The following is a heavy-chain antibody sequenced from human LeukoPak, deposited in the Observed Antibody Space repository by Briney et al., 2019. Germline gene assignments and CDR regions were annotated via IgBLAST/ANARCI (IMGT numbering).Heavy chain of an antibody. D-gene: IGHD1-26*01. Sequence: GGSLRLSCAASGFTVSTNYMTWIRQAPGKGLEWVSVMYTLGNTNYSDSVRGRFTISRDNSRNTLYLQMNSLRAEDTAVYYCAGYGGSYPYYMDVWGKGTTVTISS. CDR1: GFTVSTNY. J-gene: IGHJ6*03. CDR3: AGYGGSYPYYMDV. V-gene: IGHV3-66*01. CDR2: MYTLGNT.